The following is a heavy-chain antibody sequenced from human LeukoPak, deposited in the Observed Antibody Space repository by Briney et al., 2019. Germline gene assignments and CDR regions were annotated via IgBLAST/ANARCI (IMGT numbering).Heavy chain of an antibody. CDR2: IYSDNT. D-gene: IGHD4/OR15-4a*01. Sequence: SGGSLRLSCTVSGLTVSSNSMSWVRQAPGKGLEWVSFIYSDNTHSSDSVKGRFTISRDNSKNTLYLQMNSLRAEDTPLYYCARRAGAYSHPYDYWGQGTLVTVSS. CDR1: GLTVSSNS. J-gene: IGHJ4*02. V-gene: IGHV3-53*01. CDR3: ARRAGAYSHPYDY.